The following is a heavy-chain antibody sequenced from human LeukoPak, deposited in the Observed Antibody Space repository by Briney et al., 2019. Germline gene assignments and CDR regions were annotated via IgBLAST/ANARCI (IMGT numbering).Heavy chain of an antibody. Sequence: GAPLRLPCAASGFTFGSYAMSWVRQAPGKGLEWVSATSGSGGRTYYADSVKGRFTISRDNSKNTLFLQMNGLRAEDTAVYYCAKDPAFYYDSSGYYVYWGQGTLVTVSS. CDR3: AKDPAFYYDSSGYYVY. V-gene: IGHV3-23*01. D-gene: IGHD3-22*01. CDR1: GFTFGSYA. CDR2: TSGSGGRT. J-gene: IGHJ4*02.